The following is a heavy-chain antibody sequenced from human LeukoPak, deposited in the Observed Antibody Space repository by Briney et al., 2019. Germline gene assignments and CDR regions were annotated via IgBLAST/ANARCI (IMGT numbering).Heavy chain of an antibody. CDR3: ARDLISPTVTTGYYFDY. D-gene: IGHD4-17*01. CDR2: IRQDGSEK. CDR1: GFTFSSYW. J-gene: IGHJ4*02. V-gene: IGHV3-7*01. Sequence: GGSLRLSCAASGFTFSSYWMSWVRQAPGKGLEWVANIRQDGSEKYYVDSVKGRFTISRDNAKNSLYLQMNSLRAEDTAVYYCARDLISPTVTTGYYFDYWGQGTLVTVSS.